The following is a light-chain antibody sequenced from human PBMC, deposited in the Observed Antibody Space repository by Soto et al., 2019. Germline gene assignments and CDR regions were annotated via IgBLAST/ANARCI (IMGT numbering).Light chain of an antibody. CDR1: QSIGTN. V-gene: IGKV1-39*01. J-gene: IGKJ2*01. CDR2: SAS. CDR3: QQGYAFPGT. Sequence: DIQMTQSPSSLSASVGDRVTITCRASQSIGTNVNWYQQKLGKAPELLIYSASSLETGVPPRFSGSGSGSDFTLTINSMQPEDVATFYCQQGYAFPGTFGQGTKVQIK.